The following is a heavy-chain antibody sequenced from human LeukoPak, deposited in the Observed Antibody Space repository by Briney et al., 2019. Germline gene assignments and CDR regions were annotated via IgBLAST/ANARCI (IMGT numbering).Heavy chain of an antibody. CDR1: GFTFSSYW. CDR3: AKDSGSYYFDY. V-gene: IGHV3-23*01. J-gene: IGHJ4*02. Sequence: GGSLRLSCAASGFTFSSYWMHWVRQAPGKGLEWVSAISGSGGGTYYADSVKGRFTISRDNSKNTLYLQMNSLRAEDTAVYYCAKDSGSYYFDYWGQGTLVTVSS. CDR2: ISGSGGGT. D-gene: IGHD1-26*01.